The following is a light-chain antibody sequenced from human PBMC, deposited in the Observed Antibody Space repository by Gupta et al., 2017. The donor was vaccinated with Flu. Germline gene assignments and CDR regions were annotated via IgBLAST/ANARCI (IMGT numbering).Light chain of an antibody. V-gene: IGKV1-5*03. CDR2: KAS. CDR1: QSISSW. CDR3: QQYNSYSRRT. J-gene: IGKJ1*01. Sequence: STLSASVGDRVTITCRASQSISSWLAWYQQKPGKAPKLLIYKASSLESGVPSRFSGSGSGTEFTLTISSLQPDDFATYYCQQYNSYSRRTFGQGTKVEIK.